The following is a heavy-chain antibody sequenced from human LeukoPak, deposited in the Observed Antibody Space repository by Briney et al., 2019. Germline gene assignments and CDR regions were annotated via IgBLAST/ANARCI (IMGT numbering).Heavy chain of an antibody. CDR1: GGSISSGDYY. J-gene: IGHJ6*02. V-gene: IGHV4-30-4*01. Sequence: SQTLSLTCTVSGGSISSGDYYWSWIRQPPGKGLEWIGYIYYSGSTYYNPSLKSRATISVDTSKNQFSLKLSSVTAADTAVYYCARGPGRYLYYYYGMDVWGQGTTVTVSS. D-gene: IGHD1-14*01. CDR2: IYYSGST. CDR3: ARGPGRYLYYYYGMDV.